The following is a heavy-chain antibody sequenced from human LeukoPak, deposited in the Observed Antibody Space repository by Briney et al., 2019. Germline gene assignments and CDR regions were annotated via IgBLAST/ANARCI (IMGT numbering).Heavy chain of an antibody. J-gene: IGHJ6*04. CDR1: GFTFSIYG. V-gene: IGHV3-33*01. D-gene: IGHD3-10*01. Sequence: GGPLRLSCAASGFTFSIYGMLWVRHAPGKGLEWVAVIWYDGSNKYYADSVKARFTIYRDNSKNTLYLQMNSLRAEDTAVYYCARFYGSGSYYPAYGMDVWGKGTTVTVSS. CDR3: ARFYGSGSYYPAYGMDV. CDR2: IWYDGSNK.